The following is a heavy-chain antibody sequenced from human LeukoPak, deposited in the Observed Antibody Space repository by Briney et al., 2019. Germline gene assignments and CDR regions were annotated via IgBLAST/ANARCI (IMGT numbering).Heavy chain of an antibody. CDR1: GFTLSSYG. Sequence: GGSLRLSCAASGFTLSSYGMHWVRQAPGKGLEWVAVIWYDGSNKYYADSVKGRFTISRDNSKNTLYLQMNSLRAEDTAVYYCARDRSVAATGDFDYWGQGTLVTVSS. CDR3: ARDRSVAATGDFDY. D-gene: IGHD6-19*01. V-gene: IGHV3-33*01. J-gene: IGHJ4*02. CDR2: IWYDGSNK.